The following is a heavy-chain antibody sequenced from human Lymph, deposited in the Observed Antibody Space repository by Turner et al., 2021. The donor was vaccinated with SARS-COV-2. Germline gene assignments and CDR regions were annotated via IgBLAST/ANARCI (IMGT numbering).Heavy chain of an antibody. CDR2: IIPILGIA. D-gene: IGHD1-26*01. Sequence: QVQLVQYGAEVKKPGSSVKVSCKASGGTFSSYSISWVRQAPGQGLEWMGRIIPILGIADYAKKFQGRVTITADKSTSKAYMELRSLRSEDTAVYYCARGRLDSYSGSYYSWVDPWGQGTLVTVSS. CDR1: GGTFSSYS. J-gene: IGHJ5*02. CDR3: ARGRLDSYSGSYYSWVDP. V-gene: IGHV1-69*04.